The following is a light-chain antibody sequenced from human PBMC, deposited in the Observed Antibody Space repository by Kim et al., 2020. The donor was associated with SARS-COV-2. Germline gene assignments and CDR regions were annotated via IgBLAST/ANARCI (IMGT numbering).Light chain of an antibody. CDR2: DVS. CDR3: CSYSSTTTVL. J-gene: IGLJ2*01. CDR1: SSDVGAYDF. V-gene: IGLV2-14*03. Sequence: QSALTQPASVSGSPAQSITISCTGTSSDVGAYDFVSWYQQHSGTAPKLIIYDVSHRPSGVSTRFSGSKSSNTASLTISGLQAEDEADYYCCSYSSTTTVLFGGGTKLTVL.